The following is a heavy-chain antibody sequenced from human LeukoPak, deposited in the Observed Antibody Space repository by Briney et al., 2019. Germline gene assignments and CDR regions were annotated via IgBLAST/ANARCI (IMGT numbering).Heavy chain of an antibody. CDR1: GYTFTGYY. CDR3: ASTSPYCGGDCYSESFDP. V-gene: IGHV1-2*02. J-gene: IGHJ5*02. CDR2: INPNSGGT. D-gene: IGHD2-21*02. Sequence: ASVKVSCKASGYTFTGYYMHWVRQAPGQGLEWMGWINPNSGGTNYAQKFQGRVTMTRDTSISTAYMELSGLRSDDTAVYYCASTSPYCGGDCYSESFDPWGQGTLVTVSS.